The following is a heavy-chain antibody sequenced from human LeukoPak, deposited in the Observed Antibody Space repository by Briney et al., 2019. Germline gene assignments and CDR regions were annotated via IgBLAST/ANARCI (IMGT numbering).Heavy chain of an antibody. V-gene: IGHV3-30*02. Sequence: AGGSLRLSCAASGFTFTRYGMYWVRQAPGKGLEWVAFVRYDGSEKYYADSVKGRFTISRDDSRNTVFLQMNSLTAEDTAVYYCAKGSFYCTSSTCPQYYYYMDVWGKGTTVIVSS. CDR2: VRYDGSEK. CDR1: GFTFTRYG. J-gene: IGHJ6*03. D-gene: IGHD2/OR15-2a*01. CDR3: AKGSFYCTSSTCPQYYYYMDV.